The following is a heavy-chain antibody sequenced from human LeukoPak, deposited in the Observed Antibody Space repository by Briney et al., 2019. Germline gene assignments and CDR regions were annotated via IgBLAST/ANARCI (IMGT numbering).Heavy chain of an antibody. CDR1: GFTFSSYA. V-gene: IGHV3-21*01. CDR2: ISSSSSYI. CDR3: ARAGYGGNSGGVN. D-gene: IGHD4-23*01. Sequence: GGSLRLSCAASGFTFSSYAMSWVRQAPGKGLEWVSSISSSSSYIYYADSVKGRFTISRDNAKNSLYLQMNSLRAEDTAVYYCARAGYGGNSGGVNWGQGTLVTVSS. J-gene: IGHJ4*02.